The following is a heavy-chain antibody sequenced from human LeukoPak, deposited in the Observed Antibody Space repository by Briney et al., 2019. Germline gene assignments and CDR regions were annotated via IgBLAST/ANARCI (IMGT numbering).Heavy chain of an antibody. D-gene: IGHD3-9*01. CDR2: INHSGST. V-gene: IGHV4-34*01. CDR3: ARGDGYHILTHRAFYYGMDV. CDR1: GGSFSGYY. J-gene: IGHJ6*02. Sequence: SETLSLTCAVYGGSFSGYYWSWIRQPPGKGLEWIGEINHSGSTNYNPSLKSRVIISVDMSKNQFSLKLSSVTAADTAVYYCARGDGYHILTHRAFYYGMDVWGQGTTVTVS.